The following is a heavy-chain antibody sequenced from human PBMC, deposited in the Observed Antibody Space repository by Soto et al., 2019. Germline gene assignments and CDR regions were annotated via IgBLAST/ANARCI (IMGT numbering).Heavy chain of an antibody. D-gene: IGHD6-19*01. J-gene: IGHJ6*03. CDR2: INHSGST. V-gene: IGHV4-34*01. CDR1: GGSFSGYY. CDR3: ARGFPRNSSGRRPYYYYYMDV. Sequence: SETLSLTCAVYGGSFSGYYWSWIRQPPGKGLEWIGEINHSGSTNYNPSLKSRVTISVDTSKNQFSLKLSSVTAADTAVYYCARGFPRNSSGRRPYYYYYMDVWGKGTTVTVSS.